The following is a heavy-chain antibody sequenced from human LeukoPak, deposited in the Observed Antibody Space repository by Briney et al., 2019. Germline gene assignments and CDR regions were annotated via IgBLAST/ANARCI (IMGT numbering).Heavy chain of an antibody. CDR2: MNPRSGNT. CDR3: ARGGTLVQGVTILYGMDV. Sequence: GASVKVSCKTSGDTFTSYDINWVRQATGQGLEWMGWMNPRSGNTIYTQKFQGRVAMTRDTSTSIAYMELSSLRSEDTAVYYCARGGTLVQGVTILYGMDVWGQGTTVTVSS. D-gene: IGHD3-10*01. J-gene: IGHJ6*02. V-gene: IGHV1-8*01. CDR1: GDTFTSYD.